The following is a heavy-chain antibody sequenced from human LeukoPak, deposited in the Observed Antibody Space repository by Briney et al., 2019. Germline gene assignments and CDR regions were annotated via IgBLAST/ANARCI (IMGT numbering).Heavy chain of an antibody. D-gene: IGHD1-7*01. CDR1: GGSISNFY. CDR2: IHYSGST. Sequence: PSETLSLTCSVFGGSISNFYWSWIRQPPGKGLEWIGYIHYSGSTNYNPSLKSRVTMSVDTSKNQFSLKLSSVTAADTAVYYCARDEAGTTYWGQGTLVTVSS. V-gene: IGHV4-59*12. J-gene: IGHJ4*02. CDR3: ARDEAGTTY.